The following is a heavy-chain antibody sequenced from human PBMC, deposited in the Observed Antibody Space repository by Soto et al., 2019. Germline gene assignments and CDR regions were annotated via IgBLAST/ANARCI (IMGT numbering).Heavy chain of an antibody. CDR1: GFTFTRYS. J-gene: IGHJ4*02. CDR3: ARESEDLPSNFDY. V-gene: IGHV3-21*06. Sequence: GGSLRLSCAASGFTFTRYSMNWVRQAPGKGLEWVSSISSTTNYIYYGDSMKGRFTISRDNAKNSLYLEMNSLRAEDTAVYYCARESEDLPSNFDYWGQGTLVTVSS. CDR2: ISSTTNYI.